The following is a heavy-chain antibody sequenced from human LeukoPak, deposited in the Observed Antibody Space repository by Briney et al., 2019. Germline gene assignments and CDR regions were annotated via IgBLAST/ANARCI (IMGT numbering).Heavy chain of an antibody. J-gene: IGHJ4*02. Sequence: PSETLSLTCAVYGESFSGFYWSWIRRPPGKGLEWIGEINHSGTTNYSPSLKSRVIISTDTSKNQFSVRLMSVTASDTAVYYCARVTYYYDSSGYYFDYWGQGTLVTVSS. V-gene: IGHV4-34*01. CDR1: GESFSGFY. CDR2: INHSGTT. D-gene: IGHD3-22*01. CDR3: ARVTYYYDSSGYYFDY.